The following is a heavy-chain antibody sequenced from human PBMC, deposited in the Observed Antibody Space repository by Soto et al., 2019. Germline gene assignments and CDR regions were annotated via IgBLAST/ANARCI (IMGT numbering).Heavy chain of an antibody. Sequence: EVQLVESGGNLVNPGGSLRLSCATSGLTFSGAWLSWVRQAPGKGLEWVGRIKGKVDGGATDYAAPAKGRFVISRDYSKDTLYLQINSLKTEDTAVYFCTTDVTGAYGGDNWGQGTLVTVSS. D-gene: IGHD3-16*01. V-gene: IGHV3-15*01. J-gene: IGHJ4*02. CDR3: TTDVTGAYGGDN. CDR1: GLTFSGAW. CDR2: IKGKVDGGAT.